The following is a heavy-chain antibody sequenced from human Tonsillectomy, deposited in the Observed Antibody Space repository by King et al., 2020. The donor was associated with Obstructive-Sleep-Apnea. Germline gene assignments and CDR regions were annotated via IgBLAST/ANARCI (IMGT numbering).Heavy chain of an antibody. CDR2: IYPGDSDT. V-gene: IGHV5-51*01. J-gene: IGHJ4*02. D-gene: IGHD1-26*01. Sequence: QLVQSGAEVKKPGESLKISCKGSGYSFTSYWIGWVRQMPGKGLEWMGIIYPGDSDTRYSPSFQGQVTISADKSISTAYLQWSSLKASDTAMYYCARGSSLKFDWRYYFDYWGQGTLVTVSS. CDR3: ARGSSLKFDWRYYFDY. CDR1: GYSFTSYW.